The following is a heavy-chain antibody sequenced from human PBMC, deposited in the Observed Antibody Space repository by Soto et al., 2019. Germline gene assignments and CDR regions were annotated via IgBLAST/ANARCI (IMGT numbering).Heavy chain of an antibody. J-gene: IGHJ4*02. V-gene: IGHV3-23*01. CDR2: ISGSGGST. D-gene: IGHD3-10*01. CDR1: GFTFSSYA. CDR3: ANSYGSGSYYNPHYFDY. Sequence: GGSLRLSCAASGFTFSSYAMSWVRQAPGKGLEWVSAISGSGGSTYYADSVKGRFTISRDNSKNTLYLQMNSLRAEDTAVYYCANSYGSGSYYNPHYFDYWGQGTLVTVSS.